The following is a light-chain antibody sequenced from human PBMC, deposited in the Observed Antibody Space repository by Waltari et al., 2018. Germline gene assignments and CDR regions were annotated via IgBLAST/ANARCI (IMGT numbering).Light chain of an antibody. CDR1: SGSVSSDHY. Sequence: QTVVTQEPSFSVSPGGTITLTCGLSSGSVSSDHYPSWYQQTPGQAPRTLSYKSTTLPSGVPARFSGSILGEKAALTITGAQADDECAYYCALYMGGGIWVFGGGTYLTVL. CDR3: ALYMGGGIWV. V-gene: IGLV8-61*01. CDR2: KST. J-gene: IGLJ3*02.